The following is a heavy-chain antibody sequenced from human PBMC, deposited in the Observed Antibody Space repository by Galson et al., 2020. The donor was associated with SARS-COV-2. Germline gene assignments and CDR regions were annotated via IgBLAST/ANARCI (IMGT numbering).Heavy chain of an antibody. D-gene: IGHD3-22*01. Sequence: SETLSLTCTVSGGSISSGSYYWSWIRQPAGKGLEWIGRIYTSGSTNYNPSLKSRVTISVDTSKNQFSLKLSSVTAADTAVYYCARVVITTCAFDIWGQGTMVTVSS. CDR1: GGSISSGSYY. V-gene: IGHV4-61*02. CDR2: IYTSGST. J-gene: IGHJ3*02. CDR3: ARVVITTCAFDI.